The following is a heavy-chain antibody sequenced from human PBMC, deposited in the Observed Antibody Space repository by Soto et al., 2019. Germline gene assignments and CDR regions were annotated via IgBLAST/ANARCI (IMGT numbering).Heavy chain of an antibody. D-gene: IGHD3-10*01. CDR1: GFTVSSNY. J-gene: IGHJ6*02. CDR3: ARTRLSVRGANYYYYGMDV. Sequence: EVQLVESGGGLVQPGGSLRLSCAASGFTVSSNYMSWVRQAPGKGLEWVSVIYSGGSTYYADSVKGRFTISRDNSKNTLYLQMNSLRAEDTAVYYCARTRLSVRGANYYYYGMDVWGQGTTVTVSS. V-gene: IGHV3-66*01. CDR2: IYSGGST.